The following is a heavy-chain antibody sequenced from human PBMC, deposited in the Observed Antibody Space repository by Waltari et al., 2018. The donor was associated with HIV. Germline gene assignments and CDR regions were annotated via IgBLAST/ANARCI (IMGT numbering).Heavy chain of an antibody. CDR3: ARVYGYSGSYPGAPDDY. D-gene: IGHD1-26*01. CDR1: GYSISSGYY. J-gene: IGHJ4*02. V-gene: IGHV4-38-2*01. Sequence: QVQLQESGPGLVKPSETLSPTCAVSGYSISSGYYWGWIRQPPGKGLEWIGSIYHSGSTYYNPSLKSRVTISVDTSKNQFSLKLGSGTAAYTAVYYCARVYGYSGSYPGAPDDYWGQGTLVTVSS. CDR2: IYHSGST.